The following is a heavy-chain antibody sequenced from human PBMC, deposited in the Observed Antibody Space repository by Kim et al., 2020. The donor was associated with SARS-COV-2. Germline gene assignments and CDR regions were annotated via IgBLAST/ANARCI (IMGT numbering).Heavy chain of an antibody. Sequence: ASVKVSCKASGYTFTSYYMHWVRQAPGQGLEWMGIINPSGGSTSYAQKFQGRVTMPRDMSTSTVYMELSSLRFEDTAVYYCARGPYYYDSSGYPRADWYFDLWGRGTLVTVSS. CDR3: ARGPYYYDSSGYPRADWYFDL. D-gene: IGHD3-22*01. CDR2: INPSGGST. CDR1: GYTFTSYY. J-gene: IGHJ2*01. V-gene: IGHV1-46*01.